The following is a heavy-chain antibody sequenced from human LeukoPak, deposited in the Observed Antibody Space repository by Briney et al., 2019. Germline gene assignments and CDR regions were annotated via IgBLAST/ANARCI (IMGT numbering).Heavy chain of an antibody. CDR1: GFTFSSYA. D-gene: IGHD2-21*02. V-gene: IGHV3-30*04. CDR3: AKDSLYALVVTAMVPYFDY. J-gene: IGHJ4*02. Sequence: GGSLRLSCAASGFTFSSYAMHWVRQAPGKGLEWVAVISYDGSNKYYADSVKGRFTISRDNSKNTLYLQMNSLRVEDTAVYYCAKDSLYALVVTAMVPYFDYWGQGTLVTVSS. CDR2: ISYDGSNK.